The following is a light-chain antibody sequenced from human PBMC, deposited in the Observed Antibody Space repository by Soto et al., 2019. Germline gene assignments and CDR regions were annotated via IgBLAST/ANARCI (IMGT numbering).Light chain of an antibody. CDR1: HSVSSSY. Sequence: EIVLTQSPGTLSLSPGERATLSCRASHSVSSSYLAWYQQKPGQAPRLVIYGASSRATGIPDRFSGSGYGTDFTLSISRLETEDFAVYYCQQYGSSPPITFGQGTRLEIK. V-gene: IGKV3-20*01. CDR2: GAS. J-gene: IGKJ5*01. CDR3: QQYGSSPPIT.